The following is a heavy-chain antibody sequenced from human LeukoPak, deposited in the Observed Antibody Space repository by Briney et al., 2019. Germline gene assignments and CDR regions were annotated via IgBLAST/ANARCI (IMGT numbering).Heavy chain of an antibody. D-gene: IGHD3-22*01. J-gene: IGHJ4*02. V-gene: IGHV3-20*04. CDR2: TNWNGGSA. Sequence: GGSLRLSCVASGFTFDDYGMGWVRQVPGKGLEWVSGTNWNGGSAGYADSVKGRFTISRDNAKNSLYLQMNSLRAEDTASYYCARGTEVYYDSSSYYSYWGQGTLVTVSS. CDR1: GFTFDDYG. CDR3: ARGTEVYYDSSSYYSY.